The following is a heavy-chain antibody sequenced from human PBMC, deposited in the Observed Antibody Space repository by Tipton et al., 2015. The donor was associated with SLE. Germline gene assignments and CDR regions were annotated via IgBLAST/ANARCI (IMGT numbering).Heavy chain of an antibody. V-gene: IGHV5-51*01. Sequence: QLVQSGAEVKKPGESLKISCKGSGYSFTSYWIGWVRQMPGKGLEWMGIIYPGDSDTRSSPSFQGQVTISAAKSISPAYLQWSSPKASDPAMYYCARQYSYAKGYFDYWGQGTLVTVSS. CDR2: IYPGDSDT. D-gene: IGHD5-18*01. CDR1: GYSFTSYW. J-gene: IGHJ4*02. CDR3: ARQYSYAKGYFDY.